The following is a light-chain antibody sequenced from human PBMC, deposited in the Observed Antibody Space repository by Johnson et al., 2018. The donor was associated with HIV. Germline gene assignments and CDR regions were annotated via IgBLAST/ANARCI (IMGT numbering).Light chain of an antibody. CDR3: GTWDSSLRTGF. J-gene: IGLJ1*01. Sequence: QSVLTQPPSVSAAPGQRVTRSYSGSSSNIGNNFVSWFRQLPLRAPKVLIYDNNKRPSGIPDRFSGSKSGTSATLGITRLQTGDEADYYCGTWDSSLRTGFFGTGTKVTVL. V-gene: IGLV1-51*01. CDR2: DNN. CDR1: SSNIGNNF.